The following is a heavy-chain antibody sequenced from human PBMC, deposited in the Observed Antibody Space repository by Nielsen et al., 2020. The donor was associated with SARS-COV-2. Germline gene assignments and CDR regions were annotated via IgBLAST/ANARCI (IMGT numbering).Heavy chain of an antibody. J-gene: IGHJ6*02. CDR3: ARRKRIAAAGAAKYYYGMDV. Sequence: GESLKISCAASGFTFSSYGMHWVRQAPGKGLEWVAFIRYDGSNKYYADSVKGRFTISRDNSKNTLYLQMNSLRAEDTAVYYCARRKRIAAAGAAKYYYGMDVWGQGTTVTVSS. V-gene: IGHV3-30*02. CDR1: GFTFSSYG. D-gene: IGHD6-13*01. CDR2: IRYDGSNK.